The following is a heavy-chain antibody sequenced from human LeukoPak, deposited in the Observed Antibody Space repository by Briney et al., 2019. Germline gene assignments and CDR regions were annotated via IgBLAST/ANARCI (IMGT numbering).Heavy chain of an antibody. D-gene: IGHD2-8*01. J-gene: IGHJ4*02. CDR1: GFSLSNYA. V-gene: IGHV3-21*01. CDR3: ARDCTNGVCFGFDY. Sequence: GGSLRLSCAASGFSLSNYAMNWVRQAPGKGLEWVSVISSSSRNYIFYADSVKGRFTISRDNAKNSLYLQMGSLRVEDTAVYYCARDCTNGVCFGFDYWGQGTLVTVSS. CDR2: ISSSSRNYI.